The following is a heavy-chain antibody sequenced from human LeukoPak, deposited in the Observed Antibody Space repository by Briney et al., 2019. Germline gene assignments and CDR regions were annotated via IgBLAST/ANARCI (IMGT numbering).Heavy chain of an antibody. CDR1: GGTFSSYA. J-gene: IGHJ5*02. D-gene: IGHD4-11*01. V-gene: IGHV1-69*13. CDR3: AARGTVTTDWFDP. Sequence: SVKVSCKASGGTFSSYAISWVRQDPGQGLEWMGGIIPVFGTANYAQKFQGRVTITADESTSPAYMELSSLRSEDTAVYYCAARGTVTTDWFDPWGQGTLVTVSS. CDR2: IIPVFGTA.